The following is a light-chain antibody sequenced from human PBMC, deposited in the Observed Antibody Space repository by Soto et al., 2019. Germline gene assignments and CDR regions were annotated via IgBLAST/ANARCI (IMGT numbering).Light chain of an antibody. J-gene: IGLJ3*02. CDR3: RSYTSSSTLEGV. CDR2: EVS. Sequence: QSALTQPASVSGSPGQSITISCTGTSSDVGGYNYVSWYQQHPGKAPKLMIYEVSNRPSGVSNRFSGSKSGNTASLTISGLQAEDEADYYCRSYTSSSTLEGVFGGGPKLTVL. CDR1: SSDVGGYNY. V-gene: IGLV2-14*01.